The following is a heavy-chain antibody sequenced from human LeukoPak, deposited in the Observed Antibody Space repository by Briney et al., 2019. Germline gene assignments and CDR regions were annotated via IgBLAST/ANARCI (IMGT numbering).Heavy chain of an antibody. D-gene: IGHD3-10*01. CDR3: ARDKSGFGELGLDY. Sequence: RPGGSLRLSCAASGFTFSSYGMHWVRQAPGKGLEWVAVIWYDGSNKYYADSVKGRFTISRDNSKNTLYLQMNSLRAEDTAVYYCARDKSGFGELGLDYWGQGTLVTVSS. J-gene: IGHJ4*02. V-gene: IGHV3-33*08. CDR2: IWYDGSNK. CDR1: GFTFSSYG.